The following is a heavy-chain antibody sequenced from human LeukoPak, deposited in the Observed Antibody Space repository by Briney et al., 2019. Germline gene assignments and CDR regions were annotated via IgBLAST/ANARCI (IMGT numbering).Heavy chain of an antibody. CDR3: TRERWLQIGWGMDV. Sequence: GGSLRLSCAASGFTFSNAWMSWVRQAPGKGLEWVGRIKIKSDGGTADYVAPVKGRFTISRDDSKNTLYLQMNSLKTEDTAMYYCTRERWLQIGWGMDVWGRGTTVTVSS. J-gene: IGHJ6*02. V-gene: IGHV3-15*01. CDR1: GFTFSNAW. D-gene: IGHD5-24*01. CDR2: IKIKSDGGTA.